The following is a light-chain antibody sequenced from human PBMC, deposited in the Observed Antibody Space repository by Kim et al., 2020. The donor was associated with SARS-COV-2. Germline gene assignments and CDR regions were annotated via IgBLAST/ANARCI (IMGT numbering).Light chain of an antibody. Sequence: IVLTQSPGTLSLSPGERATLSCRASQSIADTTILGWYQQKPGQAPRLLIYAATSRATGIPDRFSGSGSGTDFTLSISRLEPEDSAVYYCQYSGAFGRGTKVDIK. CDR1: QSIADTTI. J-gene: IGKJ2*01. V-gene: IGKV3-20*01. CDR3: QYSGA. CDR2: AAT.